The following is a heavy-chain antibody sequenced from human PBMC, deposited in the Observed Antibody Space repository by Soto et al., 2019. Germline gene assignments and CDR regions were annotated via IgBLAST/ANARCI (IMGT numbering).Heavy chain of an antibody. CDR2: INHSGST. J-gene: IGHJ5*02. CDR3: AREGRYYASGRFWWFDP. V-gene: IGHV4-34*01. CDR1: GGSFSDYY. D-gene: IGHD3-10*01. Sequence: SETLSLTCAVYGGSFSDYYLSWIRQPPGKGLEWIGEINHSGSTNYNPSLKGRVTISVDTSKNQFSLKLSSVTAADTAVYYCAREGRYYASGRFWWFDPWGQGTLVTVSS.